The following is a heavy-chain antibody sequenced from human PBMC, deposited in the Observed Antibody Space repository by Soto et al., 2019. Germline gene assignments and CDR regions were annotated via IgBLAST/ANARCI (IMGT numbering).Heavy chain of an antibody. V-gene: IGHV3-15*07. Sequence: EVQQVESGGGLVKPGGSLRLSCAASGFNFKNAWMNWVRHAPGKGMEWVGRIKSETDGGTTDYAAPVKGRFTISRDDSKSTLFLQMNSLKTEDTGVYYCAAMKTYWGQGTPVTVSS. CDR1: GFNFKNAW. D-gene: IGHD3-16*01. CDR3: AAMKTY. CDR2: IKSETDGGTT. J-gene: IGHJ4*02.